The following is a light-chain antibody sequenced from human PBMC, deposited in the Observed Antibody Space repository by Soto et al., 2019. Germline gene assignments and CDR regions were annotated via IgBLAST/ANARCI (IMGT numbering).Light chain of an antibody. CDR2: EVS. CDR1: SSDIGAYTS. Sequence: QSALTQPASVSGSPGQSITISCTGTSSDIGAYTSVSWYQHHPDKAPKVMIYEVSKRPSGVSIRFSGSKSGNTASLTISGLQAEDEADYYCVSYTSSTTYVFGTGTKVTVL. J-gene: IGLJ1*01. CDR3: VSYTSSTTYV. V-gene: IGLV2-14*01.